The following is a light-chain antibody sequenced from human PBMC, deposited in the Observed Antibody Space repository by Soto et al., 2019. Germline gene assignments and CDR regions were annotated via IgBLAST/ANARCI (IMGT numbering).Light chain of an antibody. CDR3: HQYGSSVRA. Sequence: EIVLTQSPGTLSLSPGDGATLSCRASQSVSSGYLAWYQQKPGQAPRLLIYGASTRAPGIPDRFNGSGSGTDFTLTISRLEPDDFAVYHCHQYGSSVRAFGQGTKVDIK. CDR2: GAS. J-gene: IGKJ1*01. V-gene: IGKV3-20*01. CDR1: QSVSSGY.